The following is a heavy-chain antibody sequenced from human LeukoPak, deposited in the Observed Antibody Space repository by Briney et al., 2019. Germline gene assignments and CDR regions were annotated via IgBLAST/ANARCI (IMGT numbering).Heavy chain of an antibody. CDR2: IKRKIDGGTT. J-gene: IGHJ4*02. CDR1: GFTFINVW. D-gene: IGHD6-19*01. V-gene: IGHV3-15*01. CDR3: TTLRIAVAGTAGH. Sequence: KSGGSLRLSCAASGFTFINVWMTWARQAPGKGLEWVGRIKRKIDGGTTEYAAPVKGRFTISRDDSKNTLYLQMNSLKTEDTAVYYCTTLRIAVAGTAGHWGQGTLVTVSS.